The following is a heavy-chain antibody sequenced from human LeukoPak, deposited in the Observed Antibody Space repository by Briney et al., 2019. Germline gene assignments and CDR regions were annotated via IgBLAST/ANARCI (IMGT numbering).Heavy chain of an antibody. J-gene: IGHJ4*02. CDR1: GFTFSSYW. D-gene: IGHD6-13*01. CDR2: IKEDGSTR. V-gene: IGHV3-7*04. CDR3: ARIGYSSSSLDY. Sequence: PRGSLRLSCAASGFTFSSYWMTWVRQAPGKGLEWVANIKEDGSTRYLVDSVKGRFTISRDNAKNSVYLQMNSLRAEDTAVYYCARIGYSSSSLDYWGQGDLVTVSS.